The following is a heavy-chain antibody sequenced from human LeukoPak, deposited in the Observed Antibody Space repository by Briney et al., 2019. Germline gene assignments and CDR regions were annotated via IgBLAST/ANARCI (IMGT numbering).Heavy chain of an antibody. CDR2: IYTSGST. D-gene: IGHD3-16*02. J-gene: IGHJ5*02. V-gene: IGHV4-4*07. Sequence: SETLSLTCTVSGGSISSYYWSWIRQPAGKGLEWIGRIYTSGSTNYNPSLKRRVTMSVDTSKNQFSLKLSSVTAADTAVYYCARDLNPRGSYRYAWFDPWGQGTLVTVSS. CDR1: GGSISSYY. CDR3: ARDLNPRGSYRYAWFDP.